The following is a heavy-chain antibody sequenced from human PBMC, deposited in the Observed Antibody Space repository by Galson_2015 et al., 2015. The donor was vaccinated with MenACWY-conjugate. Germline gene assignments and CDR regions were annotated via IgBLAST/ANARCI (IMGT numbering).Heavy chain of an antibody. J-gene: IGHJ5*02. CDR1: GFTFSSYW. V-gene: IGHV3-74*01. CDR2: INSDGGST. D-gene: IGHD6-6*01. Sequence: SLRLSCAASGFTFSSYWMHWVRQAPGKGLVWVSRINSDGGSTSYADSVKGRFTISRDNAKNTLYLQMNSLKAEDTAVYYCARLGGSYSSSSGYNWFDPWGQGTLVTVSS. CDR3: ARLGGSYSSSSGYNWFDP.